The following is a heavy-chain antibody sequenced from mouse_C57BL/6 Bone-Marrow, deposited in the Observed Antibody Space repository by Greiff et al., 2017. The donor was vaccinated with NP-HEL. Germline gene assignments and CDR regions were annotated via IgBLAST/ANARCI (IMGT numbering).Heavy chain of an antibody. CDR1: GFTFSDFY. Sequence: DVLLVESGGGLVQSGRSLRLSCATSGFTFSDFYMEWVRQAPGKGLEWIAASRNKANDYTTEYSASVKGRFIVSRDTSQSILYLQMSALRAEDTANYYCARDYWDWYFYVGGTGTAVTVSA. J-gene: IGHJ1*03. CDR2: SRNKANDYTT. CDR3: ARDYWDWYFYV. D-gene: IGHD4-1*01. V-gene: IGHV7-1*01.